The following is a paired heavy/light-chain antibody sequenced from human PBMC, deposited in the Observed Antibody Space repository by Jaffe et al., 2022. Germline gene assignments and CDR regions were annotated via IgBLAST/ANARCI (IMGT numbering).Heavy chain of an antibody. CDR2: INPNSGVT. J-gene: IGHJ4*02. CDR1: GYTFTDYY. D-gene: IGHD3-22*01. Sequence: QVQLVQSGAEVKKPGASVKVSCTVSGYTFTDYYIHWVRQAPGQGLEWMGWINPNSGVTNYAQKFQGRVTMTSDTSISTAYMELSRLRSDDTAVYYCARAARNPSGYYLDYWGQGTLVTVSS. CDR3: ARAARNPSGYYLDY. V-gene: IGHV1-2*02.
Light chain of an antibody. J-gene: IGKJ4*01. CDR1: QSVLYSPNNKNY. CDR2: WAS. V-gene: IGKV4-1*01. Sequence: DIVMTQSPDSLAVSLGERATINCKSSQSVLYSPNNKNYLGWYQQKPGQPPKLLIYWASTRESGVPDRFSGSGSGTDFTLTISSLQAEDVAVYYCQQYYSTPLTFGGGTKVEIK. CDR3: QQYYSTPLT.